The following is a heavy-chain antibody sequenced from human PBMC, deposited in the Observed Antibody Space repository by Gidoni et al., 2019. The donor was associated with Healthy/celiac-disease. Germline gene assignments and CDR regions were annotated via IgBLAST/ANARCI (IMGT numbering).Heavy chain of an antibody. V-gene: IGHV1-8*01. CDR2: MNPNSGNT. D-gene: IGHD6-19*01. J-gene: IGHJ4*02. CDR3: ARGVGFALRGGWADEDPFDY. CDR1: GYTFTSYD. Sequence: QVQLVQSGAEVTKPGASVKVSCKASGYTFTSYDINWVRQATGHGLEWMGWMNPNSGNTGYAQKFQGRVTMTRNTSISTAYMELSSLRSEDTAVYYCARGVGFALRGGWADEDPFDYWGQGTLVTVSS.